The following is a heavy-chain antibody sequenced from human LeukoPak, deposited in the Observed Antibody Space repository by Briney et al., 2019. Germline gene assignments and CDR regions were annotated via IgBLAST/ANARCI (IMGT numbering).Heavy chain of an antibody. CDR1: GFSFSSYW. V-gene: IGHV3-74*01. CDR3: ARRAVPAGICYYFDN. Sequence: GGSLRLSCAASGFSFSSYWMHWVRQAPGKGLEWVSRINTDGSSTTYADSVKGRFTISRDNAKNTLYLRMNSLRAEDTAVYYCARRAVPAGICYYFDNWGQGTLVTVSS. CDR2: INTDGSST. J-gene: IGHJ4*02. D-gene: IGHD2-2*02.